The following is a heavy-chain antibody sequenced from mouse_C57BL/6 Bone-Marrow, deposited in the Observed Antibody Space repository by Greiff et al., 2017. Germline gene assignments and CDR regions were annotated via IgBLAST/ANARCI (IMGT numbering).Heavy chain of an antibody. V-gene: IGHV1-61*01. Sequence: QVQLQQPGAELVRPGSSVKLSCKASGYTFTSYWMDWVKQRPGQGLEWIGNIYPSDSETHYNQKFKDKATLTVDKSSSTAYMQLSSLTAEDSAVYYCARWGYFDYWGQGTTLTVSS. CDR3: ARWGYFDY. J-gene: IGHJ2*01. CDR2: IYPSDSET. CDR1: GYTFTSYW.